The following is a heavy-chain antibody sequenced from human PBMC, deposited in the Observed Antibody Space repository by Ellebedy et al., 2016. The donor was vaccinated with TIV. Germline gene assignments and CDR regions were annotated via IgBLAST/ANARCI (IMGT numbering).Heavy chain of an antibody. Sequence: PGGSLRLSCEGSGFTFSTFWMNWVRQAPGKGLEWVAIIKQDGSDKYYVDSVKGRFTISRDNGKNTAYLQMNRLRVEDTAIYYCVGGTGFVSDYWGQGTLVTVSS. D-gene: IGHD1-1*01. CDR2: IKQDGSDK. CDR1: GFTFSTFW. CDR3: VGGTGFVSDY. V-gene: IGHV3-7*03. J-gene: IGHJ4*02.